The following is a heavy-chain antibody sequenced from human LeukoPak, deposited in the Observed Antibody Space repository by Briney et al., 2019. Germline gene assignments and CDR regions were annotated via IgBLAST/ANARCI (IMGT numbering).Heavy chain of an antibody. CDR2: IYYSGST. D-gene: IGHD1-26*01. J-gene: IGHJ3*02. CDR1: GGSISSGSYY. Sequence: SETLSLTCNVSGGSISSGSYYWSWIRQPPGKGLEWIGDIYYSGSTNYNPSLKSRVTISVDTSKNQFSLKLSSVTAADTAVYYCARDSPGFGVGATRTFDIWGQGTMVTVSS. V-gene: IGHV4-61*01. CDR3: ARDSPGFGVGATRTFDI.